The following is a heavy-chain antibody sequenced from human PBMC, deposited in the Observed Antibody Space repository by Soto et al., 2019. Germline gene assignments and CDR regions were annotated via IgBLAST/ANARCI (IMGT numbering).Heavy chain of an antibody. V-gene: IGHV1-18*01. D-gene: IGHD2-8*02. J-gene: IGHJ6*02. CDR1: DNTFIYYG. Sequence: QAQLVQSGSEVKRPGASVKVSCRSFDNTFIYYGINWVRQAPGQGLEWLGWISGYNANTKEAQKFQDRVSMTADTSTRTAYLEVRSLTSDDTGVYFCAAPGGHHFGLDVWGQGTTVTVSS. CDR2: ISGYNANT. CDR3: AAPGGHHFGLDV.